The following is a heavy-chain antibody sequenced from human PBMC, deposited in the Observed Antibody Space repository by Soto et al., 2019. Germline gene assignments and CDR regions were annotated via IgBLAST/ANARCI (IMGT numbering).Heavy chain of an antibody. V-gene: IGHV3-74*01. CDR2: INSDGSST. Sequence: GGSLRLSCAASGFSFSSSGMHWVRQAPGKGLVWVSRINSDGSSTNYADSVKGRFTISRDNAKNMLYLQMNSLRAEDTAVYYCARIELANYPYWGQGTLVTVSS. D-gene: IGHD4-4*01. J-gene: IGHJ4*02. CDR3: ARIELANYPY. CDR1: GFSFSSSG.